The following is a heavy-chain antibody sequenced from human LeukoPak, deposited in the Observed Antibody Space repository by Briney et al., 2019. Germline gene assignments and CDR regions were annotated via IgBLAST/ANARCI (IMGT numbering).Heavy chain of an antibody. CDR2: IIPIFGTA. V-gene: IGHV1-69*06. CDR3: ARAGVVPAAGAFDI. CDR1: GGTFSSYA. Sequence: GASVKVSCKASGGTFSSYAISWVRQASGQGLEWMGGIIPIFGTANYAQKFQGRVTITADKSTSTAYMELSSLRSEDTAVYYCARAGVVPAAGAFDIWGQGTMVTVFS. D-gene: IGHD2-2*01. J-gene: IGHJ3*02.